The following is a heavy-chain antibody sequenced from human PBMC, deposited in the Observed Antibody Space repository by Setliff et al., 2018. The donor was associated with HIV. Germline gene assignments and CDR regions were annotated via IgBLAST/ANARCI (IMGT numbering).Heavy chain of an antibody. V-gene: IGHV4-59*10. CDR2: IYTSGST. J-gene: IGHJ4*02. D-gene: IGHD3-3*01. Sequence: SETLSLTCAVYGGSFSGYYWSWIRQPAGKGLEWIGRIYTSGSTKYNPSLKSRVTISVDTSKNQFSLKLSSVTAADTAVYYCARANFWSGYYGYWGQGTLVTVSS. CDR3: ARANFWSGYYGY. CDR1: GGSFSGYY.